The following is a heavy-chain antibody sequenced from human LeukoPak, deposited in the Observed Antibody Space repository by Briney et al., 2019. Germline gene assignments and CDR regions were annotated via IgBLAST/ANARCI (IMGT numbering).Heavy chain of an antibody. CDR1: GYTFTGYY. J-gene: IGHJ6*03. CDR3: AQMGGSGPSYWYMDV. D-gene: IGHD3-16*01. CDR2: INPNSGGT. V-gene: IGHV1-2*02. Sequence: ASVKVSCKASGYTFTGYYMHWVRQAPGQGLEWMGWINPNSGGTNYAQKFQGRVTMTRDTSISTAYMELSRLRSDDTAVYYCAQMGGSGPSYWYMDVWGKGTTVTVSS.